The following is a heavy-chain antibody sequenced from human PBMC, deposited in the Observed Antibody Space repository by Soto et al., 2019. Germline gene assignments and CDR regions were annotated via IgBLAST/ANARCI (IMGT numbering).Heavy chain of an antibody. J-gene: IGHJ6*02. CDR1: GYTLTELS. D-gene: IGHD2-2*01. CDR3: ATRRWEYQLLYYYYYGMDV. CDR2: FDPEDGET. V-gene: IGHV1-24*01. Sequence: ASVKVSCKVSGYTLTELSMHWVRQAPGKGLEWMGGFDPEDGETIYAQKFQGRVTMTEDTSTDTAYMELSSLRSEDTAVYYCATRRWEYQLLYYYYYGMDVWGQGTTVTVSS.